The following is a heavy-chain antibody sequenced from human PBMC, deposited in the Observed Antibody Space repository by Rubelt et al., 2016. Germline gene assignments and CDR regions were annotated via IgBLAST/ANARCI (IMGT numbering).Heavy chain of an antibody. CDR3: ASYSSGYYYVNY. CDR2: IYSGGST. D-gene: IGHD3-22*01. Sequence: GKGLEWVSVIYSGGSTYYADSVKGRFTISRDNSKNTLYLQMNSLRAEDTAVYYCASYSSGYYYVNYWGQGTLVTVSS. V-gene: IGHV3-53*01. J-gene: IGHJ4*02.